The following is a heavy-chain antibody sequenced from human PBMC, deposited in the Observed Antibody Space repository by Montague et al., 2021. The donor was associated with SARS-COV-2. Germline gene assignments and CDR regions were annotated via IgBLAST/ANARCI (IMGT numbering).Heavy chain of an antibody. CDR1: GDSISTSY. V-gene: IGHV4-59*01. CDR3: ARSLDPSGTYYLPY. CDR2: VYYSGRS. J-gene: IGHJ4*02. D-gene: IGHD3-10*01. Sequence: SETLSLTCTASGDSISTSYWAWIRQPPGKGLEWIGYVYYSGRSSYNSSLKSRVTISVDTSKNQVSLKLSSVTAADTAVYYCARSLDPSGTYYLPYWGQGTLVTVSS.